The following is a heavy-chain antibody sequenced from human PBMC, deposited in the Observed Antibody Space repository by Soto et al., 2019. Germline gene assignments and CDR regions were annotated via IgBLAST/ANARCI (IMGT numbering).Heavy chain of an antibody. CDR1: GYRFPDYY. J-gene: IGHJ6*02. Sequence: QVQLVQSGAEVRKPGASVKLSCKTSGYRFPDYYIHWVRQAPGHGLESMGIINPSGGNTTYSPNFQRGVTMTRDTSRSTVYMELSSLGSEDTAIYYCARDFIVVVAAALLRQAPDPYYYYGMGVWGQGTTVTVS. CDR2: INPSGGNT. CDR3: ARDFIVVVAAALLRQAPDPYYYYGMGV. D-gene: IGHD2-2*02. V-gene: IGHV1-46*01.